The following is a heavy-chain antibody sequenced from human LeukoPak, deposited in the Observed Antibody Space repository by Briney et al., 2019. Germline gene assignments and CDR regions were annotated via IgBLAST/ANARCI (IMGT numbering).Heavy chain of an antibody. J-gene: IGHJ6*03. D-gene: IGHD1-26*01. CDR1: GGSMNTYY. CDR2: IYHSGST. Sequence: SETLSLTCTVSGGSMNTYYWSWIRQPPGKGLEWIGYIYHSGSTNYNPSLKSRVTISVDKSKNQFSLKLSSVTAADTAVYYCARDSSGYSGYDYYYMDVWGKGTTVTISS. CDR3: ARDSSGYSGYDYYYMDV. V-gene: IGHV4-59*01.